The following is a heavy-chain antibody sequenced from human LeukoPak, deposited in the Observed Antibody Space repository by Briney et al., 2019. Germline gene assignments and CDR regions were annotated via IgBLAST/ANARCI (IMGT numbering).Heavy chain of an antibody. CDR3: GRHGETAIVSPFYN. D-gene: IGHD5-18*01. CDR1: GGPCRVYS. J-gene: IGHJ4*02. V-gene: IGHV4-34*01. CDR2: IKQRGST. Sequence: SETLSLTCAVYGGPCRVYSQGLTRPPPGKGLGWIGEIKQRGSTNYNPVLRSRVTISLHTSKNHFSLKLSAVTAPDTPGYHCGRHGETAIVSPFYNWGARAPVTVSS.